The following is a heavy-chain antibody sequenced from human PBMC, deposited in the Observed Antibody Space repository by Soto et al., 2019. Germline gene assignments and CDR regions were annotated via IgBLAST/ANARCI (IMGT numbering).Heavy chain of an antibody. CDR1: GYTFNMHG. Sequence: ASVKVSCKASGYTFNMHGISWVRQAPGQGLEWMGRISGYNGKADYAQKFQGRVTITTDTSTSTAYMELSSLRPEDTAVYYCARCDVPAAYAFDIWGQGTMVTVSS. CDR2: ISGYNGKA. V-gene: IGHV1-18*01. CDR3: ARCDVPAAYAFDI. J-gene: IGHJ3*02. D-gene: IGHD2-2*01.